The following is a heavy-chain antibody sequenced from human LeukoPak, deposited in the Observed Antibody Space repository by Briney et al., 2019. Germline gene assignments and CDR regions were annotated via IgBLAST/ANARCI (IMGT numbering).Heavy chain of an antibody. V-gene: IGHV3-23*01. J-gene: IGHJ4*02. CDR2: ISGSGGST. CDR1: GFTFSSYA. D-gene: IGHD3-22*01. CDR3: AKGTYYYDSSGYSVDY. Sequence: PGGSLRLSCAASGFTFSSYAMSWVRQAPGKGLGWVSSISGSGGSTYYADSVKGRFTISRDNSKNTLYLQMNSLRAEDTAVYYCAKGTYYYDSSGYSVDYWGQGTLATVSS.